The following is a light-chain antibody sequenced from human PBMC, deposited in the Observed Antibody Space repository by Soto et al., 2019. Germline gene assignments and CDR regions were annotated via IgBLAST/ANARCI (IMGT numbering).Light chain of an antibody. Sequence: DIQLTQSPSSLSASVGDRVTFTFRASQSIRNWLAWYQQKPVKAPKLLIYKASTLESGVPSRFSGSGSGTAFTLTISSLQAADFAIYYGQQYNGYRLAFGGGTKVEIK. J-gene: IGKJ4*01. CDR2: KAS. CDR3: QQYNGYRLA. CDR1: QSIRNW. V-gene: IGKV1-5*03.